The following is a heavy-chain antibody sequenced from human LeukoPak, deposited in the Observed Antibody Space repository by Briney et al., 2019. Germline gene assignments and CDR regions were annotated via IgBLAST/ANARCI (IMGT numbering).Heavy chain of an antibody. CDR3: ATGGGYDLYAFDI. CDR1: GYTFTGYY. CDR2: INPNSGGT. V-gene: IGHV1-2*02. D-gene: IGHD5-12*01. Sequence: ASVKVSCKASGYTFTGYYMHWVRQAPGQGLEWMGWINPNSGGTNYAQKFQGRVTMTEDTSTDTAYMELSSLRSEDTAVYYCATGGGYDLYAFDIWGQGTMVTVSS. J-gene: IGHJ3*02.